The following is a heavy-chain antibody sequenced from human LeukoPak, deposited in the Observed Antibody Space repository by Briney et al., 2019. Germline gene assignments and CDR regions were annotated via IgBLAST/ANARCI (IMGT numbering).Heavy chain of an antibody. CDR3: ARGIRLELGLNAFDI. V-gene: IGHV1-69*13. J-gene: IGHJ3*02. D-gene: IGHD1-7*01. Sequence: GASVKVSCKASGGTFSSYAISWVRQAPGQGLEWMGGIIPIFGTANYAQKFQGRVTITADESTSTAYMELSSLRSEDTAVYYCARGIRLELGLNAFDIWGQGTMVTVSS. CDR2: IIPIFGTA. CDR1: GGTFSSYA.